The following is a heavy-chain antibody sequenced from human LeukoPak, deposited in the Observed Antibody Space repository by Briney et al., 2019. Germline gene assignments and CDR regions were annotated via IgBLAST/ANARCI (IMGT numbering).Heavy chain of an antibody. CDR2: IYYDGSYQ. J-gene: IGHJ5*02. Sequence: GGSLRLSCAASGFTFSSFGMHWVRQAPGTGLEWVAIIYYDGSYQYYADSVKGRFTISRDNSKNTLYLQMNSLRAEDTAVYYCATDGVPGSRGAASHCFFDSWGQGTLVSVS. CDR3: ATDGVPGSRGAASHCFFDS. CDR1: GFTFSSFG. V-gene: IGHV3-33*01. D-gene: IGHD2-21*02.